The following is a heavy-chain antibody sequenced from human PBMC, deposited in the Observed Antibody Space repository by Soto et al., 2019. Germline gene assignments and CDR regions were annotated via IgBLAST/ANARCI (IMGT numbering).Heavy chain of an antibody. V-gene: IGHV4-31*03. Sequence: PSETLSLTCTVSGGSINIGGYYWSWIRQHPGRGLEWIGYIYYSGSTFYNPSLKSRVTISFDTSKNQFSLKLNSVTAADTAVYYCARTAWHLFDYWGQGTLVTVSS. CDR3: ARTAWHLFDY. D-gene: IGHD3-3*02. CDR1: GGSINIGGYY. CDR2: IYYSGST. J-gene: IGHJ4*02.